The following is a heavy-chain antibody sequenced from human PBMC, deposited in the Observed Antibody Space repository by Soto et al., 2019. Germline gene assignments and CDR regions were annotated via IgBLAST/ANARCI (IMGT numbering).Heavy chain of an antibody. Sequence: QVQLVESGGGLVKPGGSLRLSCAASGFTFSDYYMSWIRQAPGKGLEWVSYISSSGSTIYYADSVKGRFTISRDNAQNPLYLQMNSLRAEDTAVYYCARSGYDYSWGSYGNPLPFDYWGQGTLVTVSS. CDR2: ISSSGSTI. J-gene: IGHJ4*02. CDR1: GFTFSDYY. V-gene: IGHV3-11*01. D-gene: IGHD3-16*01. CDR3: ARSGYDYSWGSYGNPLPFDY.